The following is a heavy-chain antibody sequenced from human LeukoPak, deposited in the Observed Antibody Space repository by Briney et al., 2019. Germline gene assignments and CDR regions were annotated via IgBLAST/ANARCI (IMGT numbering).Heavy chain of an antibody. V-gene: IGHV4-39*07. CDR1: GGSISSSSYY. CDR3: ARDPVVGLGIGYYGMDV. D-gene: IGHD7-27*01. J-gene: IGHJ6*02. CDR2: IYYSGSI. Sequence: PSETLSLTCTVSGGSISSSSYYWGWIRQPPGKGLEWIGSIYYSGSIYYNPSLKSRVTISVDTSKNQFSLKLSSVTAADTAVYYCARDPVVGLGIGYYGMDVWGQGTTVTVSS.